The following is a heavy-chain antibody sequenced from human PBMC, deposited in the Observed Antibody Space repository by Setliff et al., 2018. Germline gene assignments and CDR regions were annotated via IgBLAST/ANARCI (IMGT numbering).Heavy chain of an antibody. D-gene: IGHD3-10*01. CDR1: GGSISSYY. CDR2: IYHSGSM. CDR3: ARASYSASRYSHNYYVSV. V-gene: IGHV4-59*08. Sequence: PSETLSLTCTVSGGSISSYYWSWIRQPPGKGLEWIGYIYHSGSMNYNPSLKGRVTMSVDTSNNHLSLQLTSVSAADTAIYYCARASYSASRYSHNYYVSVWGKGTAVTVSS. J-gene: IGHJ6*03.